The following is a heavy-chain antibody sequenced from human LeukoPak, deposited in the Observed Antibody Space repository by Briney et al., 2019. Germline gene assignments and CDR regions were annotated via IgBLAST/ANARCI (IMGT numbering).Heavy chain of an antibody. J-gene: IGHJ4*02. D-gene: IGHD3-3*01. CDR3: ASLDGETFAH. CDR1: GDSIRGFY. Sequence: SATLSLTCPVSGDSIRGFYWSWVRQPAGQGLEYIGHMYISGSTTYNPSLKSRVTMSVDLAKNEVSLKLTSVTAADTAIYFCASLDGETFAHWGRGTLVLVSS. V-gene: IGHV4-4*07. CDR2: MYISGST.